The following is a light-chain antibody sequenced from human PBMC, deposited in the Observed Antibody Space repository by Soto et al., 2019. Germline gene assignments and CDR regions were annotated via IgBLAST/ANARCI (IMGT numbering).Light chain of an antibody. CDR1: ISNIWAGYD. J-gene: IGLJ1*01. Sequence: QSLLTQRASVSGAPGQRDTISCTGNISNIWAGYDVHWYQQLPGTAPKLLIYGNFNRPSGVPDRFSGSKSGTSASLAITGLQAEDEVDYYCQSYDSSLSGSEVFGTGTKVTVL. CDR3: QSYDSSLSGSEV. CDR2: GNF. V-gene: IGLV1-40*01.